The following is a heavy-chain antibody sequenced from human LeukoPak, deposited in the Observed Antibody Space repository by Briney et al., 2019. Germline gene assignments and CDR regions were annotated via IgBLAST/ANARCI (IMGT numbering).Heavy chain of an antibody. CDR1: GFTFSSYA. Sequence: GGSLRLSCAASGFTFSSYAMSWVRQAPGKGLEWVSPISGSGGSTYYADSVKGRFTISRDNSKNTLYLQMNSLRAEDTAVYYCAKDPIYDYVWGSYRPPYYFDYWGQGTLVTVSS. D-gene: IGHD3-16*02. J-gene: IGHJ4*02. CDR3: AKDPIYDYVWGSYRPPYYFDY. V-gene: IGHV3-23*01. CDR2: ISGSGGST.